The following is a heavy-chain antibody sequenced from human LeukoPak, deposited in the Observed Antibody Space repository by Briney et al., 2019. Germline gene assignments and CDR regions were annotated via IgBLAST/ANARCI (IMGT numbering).Heavy chain of an antibody. Sequence: ASVKVSCKASGYTFTSYGISWVRQAPGQGLEWMGWISAYNGNTNYAQKLQGRVTITTDTSTSTAYMELRSLRSDDTAVYYCARDVDSSGYLYYFDYWGQGTLVTVSS. CDR2: ISAYNGNT. CDR1: GYTFTSYG. J-gene: IGHJ4*02. V-gene: IGHV1-18*01. CDR3: ARDVDSSGYLYYFDY. D-gene: IGHD3-22*01.